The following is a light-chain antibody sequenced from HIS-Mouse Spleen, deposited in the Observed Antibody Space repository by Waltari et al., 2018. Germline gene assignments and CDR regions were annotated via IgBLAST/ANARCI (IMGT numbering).Light chain of an antibody. CDR3: QSYDSSLSAHYV. CDR2: GNS. V-gene: IGLV1-40*01. Sequence: QSVLTQPPSVSGAPGQRVTISCTGSSSNIGAGYDVHWYQQLPGTAPKLPIYGNSNRPSGRPDRFSGSKSGTSASLAITGLQAEDEADYYCQSYDSSLSAHYVFGTGTKVTVL. J-gene: IGLJ1*01. CDR1: SSNIGAGYD.